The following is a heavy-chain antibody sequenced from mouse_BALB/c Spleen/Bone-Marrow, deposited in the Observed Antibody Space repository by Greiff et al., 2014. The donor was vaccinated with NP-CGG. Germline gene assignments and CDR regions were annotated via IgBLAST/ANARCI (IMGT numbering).Heavy chain of an antibody. CDR1: GYAFTDYL. D-gene: IGHD2-3*01. J-gene: IGHJ2*01. CDR2: INPGSGST. V-gene: IGHV1-54*01. Sequence: VQLVESGAELVRPGTSVKVSCKTSGYAFTDYLMEWLKQRPGKGLEWIGVINPGSGSTNYNEKFKDKATLTADKYSSTAYMQLSSLTSDDSAVYFCARYDGYFDYWGQGTILTVSS. CDR3: ARYDGYFDY.